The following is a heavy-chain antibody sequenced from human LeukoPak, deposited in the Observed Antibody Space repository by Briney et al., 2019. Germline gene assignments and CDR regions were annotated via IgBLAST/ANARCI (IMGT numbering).Heavy chain of an antibody. CDR1: GGSINSSIYY. CDR3: ARLVRY. Sequence: SETLSLTGTVSGGSINSSIYYWGWIRQPPGKGLEWIGSGYYSGSTYYNPSLKSRVTISVDTSKNRFSLKLSSVTAADTAVYYCARLVRYWGQGTLVTVSS. V-gene: IGHV4-39*01. J-gene: IGHJ4*02. CDR2: GYYSGST.